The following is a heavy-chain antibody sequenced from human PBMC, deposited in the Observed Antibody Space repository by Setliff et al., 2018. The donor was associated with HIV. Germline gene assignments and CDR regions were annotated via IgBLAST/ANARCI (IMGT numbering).Heavy chain of an antibody. Sequence: GESLRLSCAASGFTFSGSPIHWVRQASGKGLEWLGRIKDRTDNYATAYAASVKGRFTIFRDDSANTAYLQINSLEIEDTAVYYCTRPQYIYENGGSDYWGQGTLVTVSS. J-gene: IGHJ4*02. CDR3: TRPQYIYENGGSDY. V-gene: IGHV3-73*01. CDR2: IKDRTDNYAT. CDR1: GFTFSGSP. D-gene: IGHD3-22*01.